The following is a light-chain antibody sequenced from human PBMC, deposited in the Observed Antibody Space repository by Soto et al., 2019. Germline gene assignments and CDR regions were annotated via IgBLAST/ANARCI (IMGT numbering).Light chain of an antibody. CDR3: QQFGTTSLVT. V-gene: IGKV3-20*01. CDR2: GVS. Sequence: EIVLTQSPCTLSLSHGEGATLSCRASQSVNTKYLAWYQQKPGQAPRLLISGVSSRATGIPDRCSGSGSGTDFILTISRVEPEDFAVYYCQQFGTTSLVTFGPGTKVDIK. J-gene: IGKJ3*01. CDR1: QSVNTKY.